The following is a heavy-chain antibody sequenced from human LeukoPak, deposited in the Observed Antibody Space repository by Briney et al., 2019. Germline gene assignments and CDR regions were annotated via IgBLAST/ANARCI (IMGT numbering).Heavy chain of an antibody. CDR1: GYTFTSYA. CDR2: INTNTGNP. V-gene: IGHV7-4-1*02. Sequence: ASVKVSCKASGYTFTSYAMNWVRQAPGQGLEWMGWINTNTGNPTYAQGFTGRFVFSLDTSVSTAYLQISSLKAEDTAVYYCASPWNGYYDSSGPDDAFDIWGQGTMVTVSS. CDR3: ASPWNGYYDSSGPDDAFDI. J-gene: IGHJ3*02. D-gene: IGHD3-22*01.